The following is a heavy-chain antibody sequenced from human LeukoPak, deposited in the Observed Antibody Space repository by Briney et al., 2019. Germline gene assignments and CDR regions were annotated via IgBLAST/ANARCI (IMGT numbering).Heavy chain of an antibody. CDR2: IIPIFGTA. Sequence: GASVKVSCKASAGTFSSYATSWVRQAPGQGLEWMGGIIPIFGTANYAQKFQGRVTITADESTSTAYMELSSLRSEDTAVYYCARGGAYIWFGELNWFDPWGQGTLVTVSS. D-gene: IGHD3-10*01. CDR1: AGTFSSYA. V-gene: IGHV1-69*01. CDR3: ARGGAYIWFGELNWFDP. J-gene: IGHJ5*02.